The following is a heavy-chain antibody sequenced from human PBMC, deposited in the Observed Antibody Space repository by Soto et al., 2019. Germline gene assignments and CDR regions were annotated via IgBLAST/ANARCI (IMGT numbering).Heavy chain of an antibody. CDR1: GGSFSGYF. J-gene: IGHJ4*02. CDR2: ISHSGSR. D-gene: IGHD6-19*01. Sequence: SETLSLTCVVSGGSFSGYFWTWIRQSPGRGLEWIGEISHSGSRNYNPAFQSRVIISVDSSKNHVSLKPSSVTAADSATYFCARGLAYDRPITVAEPFDSWGQGTLVTV. V-gene: IGHV4-34*01. CDR3: ARGLAYDRPITVAEPFDS.